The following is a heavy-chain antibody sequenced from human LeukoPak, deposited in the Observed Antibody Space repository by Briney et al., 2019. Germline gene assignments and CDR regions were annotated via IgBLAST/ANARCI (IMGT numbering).Heavy chain of an antibody. V-gene: IGHV3-30*02. Sequence: GGSLRLSCAASGFTFRSYGMHWVRQAPGKGLEWVAFIRYDGSNKYYADSVQGRFTISRDNSKNTLFLQMNSLRAEDTAVYYCATDRSYGDLKVFDYWGQGTLVTVSS. CDR3: ATDRSYGDLKVFDY. J-gene: IGHJ4*02. CDR2: IRYDGSNK. D-gene: IGHD4-17*01. CDR1: GFTFRSYG.